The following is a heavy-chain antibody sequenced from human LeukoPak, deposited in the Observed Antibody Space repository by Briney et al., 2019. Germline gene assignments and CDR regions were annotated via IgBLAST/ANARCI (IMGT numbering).Heavy chain of an antibody. J-gene: IGHJ6*02. D-gene: IGHD2-2*02. Sequence: GASVKVSCKASDDTFTSYGISWVRQAPGQGLEWMGWISAYNGNTNYAQKLQGRVTMTTDTSTSTAYMELRSLRSDDTAVYYCARDPPLHIGTIPYGMDVWGQGTTVTVSS. CDR3: ARDPPLHIGTIPYGMDV. CDR1: DDTFTSYG. V-gene: IGHV1-18*01. CDR2: ISAYNGNT.